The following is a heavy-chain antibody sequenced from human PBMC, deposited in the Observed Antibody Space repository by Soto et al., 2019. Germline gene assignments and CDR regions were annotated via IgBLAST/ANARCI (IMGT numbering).Heavy chain of an antibody. Sequence: GGSLRLSCIASGFSFSDYSMNWVRQAPGKGLEWVSYISSSGSTIYYADSVKGRFTISRDNAKNSLYLQMNSLRAEDTAVYYCAGRLGYCTNGVCHKFNYWGQGTLVTVSS. CDR1: GFSFSDYS. CDR3: AGRLGYCTNGVCHKFNY. D-gene: IGHD2-8*01. V-gene: IGHV3-48*04. CDR2: ISSSGSTI. J-gene: IGHJ4*02.